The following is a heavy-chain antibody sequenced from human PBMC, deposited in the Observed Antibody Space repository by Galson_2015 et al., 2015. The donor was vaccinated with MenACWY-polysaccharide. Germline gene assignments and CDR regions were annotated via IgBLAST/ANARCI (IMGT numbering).Heavy chain of an antibody. V-gene: IGHV4-61*02. Sequence: KGLEWIGRIYTSGSTNYNPSLKSRVTISVETSKNQFSLRLSSVTAADTAVYYCAREGYSSGWHYFDYWGQGTLVTVSS. D-gene: IGHD6-19*01. J-gene: IGHJ4*02. CDR2: IYTSGST. CDR3: AREGYSSGWHYFDY.